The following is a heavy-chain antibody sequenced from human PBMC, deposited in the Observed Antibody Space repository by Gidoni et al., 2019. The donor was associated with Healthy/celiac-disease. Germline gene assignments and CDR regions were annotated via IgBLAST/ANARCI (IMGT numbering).Heavy chain of an antibody. CDR1: GFTFSSYS. D-gene: IGHD4-17*01. V-gene: IGHV3-48*04. CDR2: ISSSSSTI. J-gene: IGHJ6*02. CDR3: ARTGDDYGDYVSELRGYYYYGMDV. Sequence: EVQLVESGGGLVQPGGSLRLSCAASGFTFSSYSMNWVRQAPGKGLEWVSYISSSSSTIYYADSVKGRFTISRDNAKNSLYLQMNSLRAEDTAVYYCARTGDDYGDYVSELRGYYYYGMDVWGQGTTVTVSS.